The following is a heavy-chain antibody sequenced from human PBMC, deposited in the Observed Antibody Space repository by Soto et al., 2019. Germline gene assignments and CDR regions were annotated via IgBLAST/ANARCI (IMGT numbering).Heavy chain of an antibody. Sequence: PGKGLEWVSAISGSGGSTYYADSVKGRVTSSRDNSKNTLYLQMNSLRAEDTAVYYCARIFFFQAEDGIRALCTVSAFLLNRSSDL. CDR2: ISGSGGST. V-gene: IGHV3-23*01. J-gene: IGHJ2*01. CDR3: ARIFFFQAEDGIRALCTVSAFLLNRSSDL. D-gene: IGHD1-26*01.